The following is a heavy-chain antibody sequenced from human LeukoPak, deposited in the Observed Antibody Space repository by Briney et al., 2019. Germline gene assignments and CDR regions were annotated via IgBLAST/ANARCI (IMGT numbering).Heavy chain of an antibody. V-gene: IGHV3-23*01. Sequence: HPGGSLRLSCAASGFTFSSYAMSWVRQAPGKGLEWVSAISGSGGSTYYADSVKGRFTISRDNSKNTLYLQMNSLRAEDTAVYYCAKLIVGATLIDYWGQGTLVTVSS. D-gene: IGHD1-26*01. CDR2: ISGSGGST. J-gene: IGHJ4*02. CDR3: AKLIVGATLIDY. CDR1: GFTFSSYA.